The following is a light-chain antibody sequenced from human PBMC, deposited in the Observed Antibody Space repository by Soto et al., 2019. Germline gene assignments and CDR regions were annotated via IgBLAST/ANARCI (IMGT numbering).Light chain of an antibody. CDR3: QQYGSSPRT. CDR2: GAS. V-gene: IGKV3-20*01. Sequence: VVLTHSPGTLSLSPEEIATLSCRASQSVSSSYLAWYQQKPGQAPRLLIYGASSRATGIPDRFSGSGSGTDFTLTISRLEPEDFAVYYCQQYGSSPRTFGQGTKV. J-gene: IGKJ1*01. CDR1: QSVSSSY.